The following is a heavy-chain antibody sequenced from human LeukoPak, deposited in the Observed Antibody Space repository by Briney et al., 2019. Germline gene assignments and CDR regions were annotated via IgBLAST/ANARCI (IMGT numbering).Heavy chain of an antibody. D-gene: IGHD6-6*01. CDR3: AKERPTLGSSTGLDP. CDR2: ISGSGGSP. J-gene: IGHJ5*02. V-gene: IGHV3-23*01. Sequence: GGSLRLSCAASGFTFSSSAMSWVRQAPGKGLEWVSSISGSGGSPYYADSVKGRFTISRDNSKNTLYLQMNSLRAEDTAVYYCAKERPTLGSSTGLDPWGQGTLVTVSS. CDR1: GFTFSSSA.